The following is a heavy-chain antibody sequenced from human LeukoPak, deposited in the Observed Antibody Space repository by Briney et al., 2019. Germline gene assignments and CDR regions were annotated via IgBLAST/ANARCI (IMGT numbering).Heavy chain of an antibody. CDR3: ARGTIFGVANAFDI. CDR1: GFAVSSNY. J-gene: IGHJ3*02. D-gene: IGHD3-3*01. V-gene: IGHV3-53*01. CDR2: IYSGGST. Sequence: GGSLRLSCAASGFAVSSNYMSWVRQAPGKGLEWVSVIYSGGSTYYADSVKGRFTISRDNSKNTLYLQMNSLRAEDTAVYYCARGTIFGVANAFDIWGQGTMVTVSS.